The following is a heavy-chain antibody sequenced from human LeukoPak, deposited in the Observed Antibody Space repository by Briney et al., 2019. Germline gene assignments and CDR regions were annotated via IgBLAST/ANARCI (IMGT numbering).Heavy chain of an antibody. CDR3: AKYFASGSYYKLPH. V-gene: IGHV3-33*08. Sequence: GGSLRLSCTASGFIFNTYGMHWGRQAPGKGLEWVAAISYDAREFFADSVKGRFTISRDNSKNTLYLQMNSLRAEDTAVYYCAKYFASGSYYKLPHWGQGTLVTVSS. D-gene: IGHD3-10*01. CDR2: ISYDARE. J-gene: IGHJ1*01. CDR1: GFIFNTYG.